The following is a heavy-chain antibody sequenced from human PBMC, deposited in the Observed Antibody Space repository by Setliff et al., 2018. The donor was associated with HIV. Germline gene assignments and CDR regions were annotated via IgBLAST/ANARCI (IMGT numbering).Heavy chain of an antibody. CDR2: IDASANT. CDR1: GSSISSNYY. Sequence: LPEPLSLTCTVSGSSISSNYYWAWIRQAPGKGLEWIGCIDASANTYYIPSLKSRATISIDTSKNQLSLKLRSVTAADTAVYYCARIGSGWSVGWFDPWGQGTLVTVSS. D-gene: IGHD6-13*01. CDR3: ARIGSGWSVGWFDP. J-gene: IGHJ5*02. V-gene: IGHV4-38-2*02.